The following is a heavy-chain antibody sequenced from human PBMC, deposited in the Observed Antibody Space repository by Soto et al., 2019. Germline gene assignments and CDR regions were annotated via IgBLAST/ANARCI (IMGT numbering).Heavy chain of an antibody. J-gene: IGHJ3*02. CDR1: GYTFTSYD. CDR3: ARVYCSSTSCSPMALDAFDI. Sequence: ASVKVSFKASGYTFTSYDINWVRQATGQGLEWMGWMNPNSGNTGYAQKFQGRVTMTRNTSISTAYMELSSLRSEDTAVYYCARVYCSSTSCSPMALDAFDIWGQGTMVTVSS. D-gene: IGHD2-2*01. V-gene: IGHV1-8*01. CDR2: MNPNSGNT.